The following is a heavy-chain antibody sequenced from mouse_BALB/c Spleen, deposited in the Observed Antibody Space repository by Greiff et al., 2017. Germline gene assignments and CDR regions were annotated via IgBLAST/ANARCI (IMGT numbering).Heavy chain of an antibody. D-gene: IGHD1-1*01. CDR2: ISSGGST. CDR1: GFTFSSYA. Sequence: EVQGVESGGGLVKPGGSLKLSCAASGFTFSSYAMSWVRQTPEKRLEWVASISSGGSTYYPDSVKGRFTISRDNARNILYLQMSSLRSEDTAMYYCARAYYYGSSWETWFAYWGQGTLVTVSA. J-gene: IGHJ3*01. V-gene: IGHV5-6-5*01. CDR3: ARAYYYGSSWETWFAY.